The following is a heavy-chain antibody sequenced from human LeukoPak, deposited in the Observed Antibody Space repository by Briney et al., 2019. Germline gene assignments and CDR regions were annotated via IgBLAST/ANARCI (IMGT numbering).Heavy chain of an antibody. CDR2: TYYKSKWYN. V-gene: IGHV6-1*01. CDR1: GDSVYSNSAA. CDR3: ARDSGSYSSSYRFDS. J-gene: IGHJ4*02. Sequence: SQTLSLTCAISGDSVYSNSAAWNWIRLSPSRGLEWLGRTYYKSKWYNDYAVSVKSRITINSDTSENQFSLHLNSVTPEDTAVYYCARDSGSYSSSYRFDSWGQGTLVTVSS. D-gene: IGHD6-6*01.